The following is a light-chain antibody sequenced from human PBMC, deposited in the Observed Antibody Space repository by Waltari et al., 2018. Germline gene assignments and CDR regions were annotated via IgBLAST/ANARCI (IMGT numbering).Light chain of an antibody. CDR1: SSDVGDY. CDR2: EVT. J-gene: IGLJ2*01. Sequence: QSALTQPPSASGSPGQSVTISCTGTSSDVGDYVSWYQQHPGKAPQLMISEVTKRPSGVPDRFSGSKSGNTASLTVSGLQAEDEADYYCSSYAGSNNLVFGGGTKLTVL. V-gene: IGLV2-8*01. CDR3: SSYAGSNNLV.